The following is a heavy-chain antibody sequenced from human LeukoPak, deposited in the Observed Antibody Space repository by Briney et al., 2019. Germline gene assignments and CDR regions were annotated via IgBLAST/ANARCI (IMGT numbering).Heavy chain of an antibody. CDR1: GFXFSSYA. CDR2: ISGSGGST. D-gene: IGHD2-15*01. J-gene: IGHJ4*02. Sequence: PGGSLRLSCAASGFXFSSYAISWVRQAPGKGLEWVSAISGSGGSTYYADSVKGRFTISRDNSKNTLYLQMNSLRAEDTAVYYCAKDRALVLVEFDYWGQGTLVTVSS. V-gene: IGHV3-23*01. CDR3: AKDRALVLVEFDY.